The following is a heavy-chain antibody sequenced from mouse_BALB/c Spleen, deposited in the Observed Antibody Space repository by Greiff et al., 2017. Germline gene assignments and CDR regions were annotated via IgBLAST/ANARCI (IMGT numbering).Heavy chain of an antibody. CDR2: ISSGSSTI. V-gene: IGHV5-17*02. Sequence: EVKLVESGGGLVQPGGSRKLSCAASGFTFSSFGMHWVRQAPEKGLEWVAYISSGSSTIYYADTVKGRFTISRDNPKNTLFLQMTSLRSEDTAMYYCARSGTTVVAPAYWGQGTLVTVSA. CDR1: GFTFSSFG. CDR3: ARSGTTVVAPAY. J-gene: IGHJ3*01. D-gene: IGHD1-1*01.